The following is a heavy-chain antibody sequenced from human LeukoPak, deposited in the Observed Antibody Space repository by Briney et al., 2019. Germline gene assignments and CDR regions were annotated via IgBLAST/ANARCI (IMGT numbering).Heavy chain of an antibody. D-gene: IGHD3-10*01. CDR1: GFTFSRYD. Sequence: GGSLRLSCAASGFTFSRYDMHWVRQATGKGLKWVSAIGTAGDTYYPGSVKGRFTISRENAKNSLYLQMNSLRAGDTAVYYCARGSYGSGELNWFDPWGQGTLVTVSS. CDR2: IGTAGDT. J-gene: IGHJ5*02. CDR3: ARGSYGSGELNWFDP. V-gene: IGHV3-13*01.